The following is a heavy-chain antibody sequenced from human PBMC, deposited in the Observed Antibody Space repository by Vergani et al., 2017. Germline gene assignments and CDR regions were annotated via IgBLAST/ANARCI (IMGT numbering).Heavy chain of an antibody. CDR3: AATSYSSGLWFDP. J-gene: IGHJ5*02. CDR2: ISGRSNYI. D-gene: IGHD6-19*01. V-gene: IGHV3-21*01. CDR1: GFSFSTYS. Sequence: EVQLQESGGGLVKPGGSLRVSCAASGFSFSTYSINWVRQAPGKGLEWVSSISGRSNYIYYADSLKGRFTISRDNSKNSLYLQMNSLRAEDTAVYYCAATSYSSGLWFDPWGQGTLVTVSS.